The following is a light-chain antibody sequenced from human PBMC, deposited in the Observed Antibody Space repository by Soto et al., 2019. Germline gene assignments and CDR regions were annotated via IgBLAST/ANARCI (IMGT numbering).Light chain of an antibody. V-gene: IGKV1-9*01. CDR3: QQLHGYPIT. J-gene: IGKJ5*01. CDR2: APS. Sequence: ILLTQSPSSLSASVGDRVTITCRASQGIDTSLAWYQQKPGKAPKLLIYAPSNFQSGVPSRFSGSGSGTHFTLTISSLQPADFATYYCQQLHGYPITFGQGTRLEIK. CDR1: QGIDTS.